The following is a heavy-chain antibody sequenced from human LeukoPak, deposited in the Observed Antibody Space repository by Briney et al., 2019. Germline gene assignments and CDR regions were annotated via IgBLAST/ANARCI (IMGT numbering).Heavy chain of an antibody. CDR2: ISSGSVYI. Sequence: GRSLRLSCAASGFTFSSYAMHWVRQAPGKGLQWVASISSGSVYIYYADSMKGRFTISRDNAKNSMYLQMYSLRAEDTAVYYCARGPKYISATGPYYFDYWGQGTPVTVSS. V-gene: IGHV3-21*01. J-gene: IGHJ4*02. CDR3: ARGPKYISATGPYYFDY. D-gene: IGHD6-13*01. CDR1: GFTFSSYA.